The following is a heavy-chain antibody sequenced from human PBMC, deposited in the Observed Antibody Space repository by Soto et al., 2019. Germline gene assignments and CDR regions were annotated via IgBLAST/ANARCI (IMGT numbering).Heavy chain of an antibody. CDR3: ARVYYDFRSGYYRQYYFDY. J-gene: IGHJ4*02. CDR2: IYYSGST. V-gene: IGHV4-59*01. Sequence: SETLSLTCTVSGGSISSYYWSWIRQPPGKGLEWIGYIYYSGSTNYNPSLKSRVTISVDTSKNQFSLKLSSVTAADTAVYYCARVYYDFRSGYYRQYYFDYWGQGTLVTVSS. D-gene: IGHD3-3*01. CDR1: GGSISSYY.